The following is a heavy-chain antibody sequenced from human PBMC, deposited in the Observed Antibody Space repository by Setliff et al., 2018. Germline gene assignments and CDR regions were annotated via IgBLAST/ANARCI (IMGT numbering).Heavy chain of an antibody. CDR2: IYWNDDK. Sequence: SGPTLVNPTQTLTLNCTFSGFSLSNSGVGVGWIRQPPGKALEWLALIYWNDDKRYSPSLKSRLTITKDTSKNQLVLTITNMDPVDTATYYCAHKYGDYVRYFQHWGQGTLVTFS. V-gene: IGHV2-5*01. CDR1: GFSLSNSGVG. J-gene: IGHJ1*01. D-gene: IGHD4-17*01. CDR3: AHKYGDYVRYFQH.